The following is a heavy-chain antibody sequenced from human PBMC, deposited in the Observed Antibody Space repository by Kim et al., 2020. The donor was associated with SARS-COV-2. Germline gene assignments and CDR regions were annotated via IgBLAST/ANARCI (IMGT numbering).Heavy chain of an antibody. CDR3: ATGGHYHGD. V-gene: IGHV3-15*01. CDR1: GFTFTTAW. CDR2: IRPTSDGVAT. D-gene: IGHD4-17*01. Sequence: GGSLRLSCAASGFTFTTAWLTWVRQAPGKGLEWIAHIRPTSDGVATDYTPPVKGRFTISRDDSINTVFLQMNSLRTEDTALYYCATGGHYHGDWGRGTLVTVSS. J-gene: IGHJ4*01.